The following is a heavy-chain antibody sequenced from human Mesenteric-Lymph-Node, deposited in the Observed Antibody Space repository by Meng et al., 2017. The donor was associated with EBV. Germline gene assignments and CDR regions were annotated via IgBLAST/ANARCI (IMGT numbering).Heavy chain of an antibody. CDR3: AGAGYWRFDA. CDR2: INYRGNT. Sequence: QLQQWGAGLLKPSKTLSLTCAVYGGALSNYYWSWIRQPPGKGLEWIGEINYRGNTNYNPSLKSRVTVSVDTSKNQVSLKLNSVTAADTAIYYCAGAGYWRFDAWGRGTLVTVSS. D-gene: IGHD6-13*01. CDR1: GGALSNYY. J-gene: IGHJ5*02. V-gene: IGHV4-34*01.